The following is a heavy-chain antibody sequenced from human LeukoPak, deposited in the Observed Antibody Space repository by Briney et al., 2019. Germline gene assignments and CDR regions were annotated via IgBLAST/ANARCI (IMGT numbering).Heavy chain of an antibody. J-gene: IGHJ4*02. CDR2: IDQNGSEK. V-gene: IGHV3-7*01. D-gene: IGHD6-13*01. Sequence: GGSLRLSCVVSGFTFSSYWMNWVRKAPGKGLEWVANIDQNGSEKHFGDSVKGRITISRDNAKNSVFLEMNSLRAEDTAVYYCAKDRRPNPYSSRWLDYWGQGTLITVSS. CDR1: GFTFSSYW. CDR3: AKDRRPNPYSSRWLDY.